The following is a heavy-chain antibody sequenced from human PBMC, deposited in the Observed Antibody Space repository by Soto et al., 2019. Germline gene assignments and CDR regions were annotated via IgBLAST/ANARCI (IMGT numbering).Heavy chain of an antibody. J-gene: IGHJ4*02. CDR2: INPSSGAT. D-gene: IGHD2-21*02. CDR1: GYNFIAYY. Sequence: QVQLVQSGAEVKKPGSSVKLSCKASGYNFIAYYIYWVRQAPGQGPEWMGMINPSSGATNYAQKFQGRVTVTRDTSTRAAYLELSSLRSEDAAVYYCAKYCGGDCRHFDAWGQGALVTVSS. V-gene: IGHV1-46*01. CDR3: AKYCGGDCRHFDA.